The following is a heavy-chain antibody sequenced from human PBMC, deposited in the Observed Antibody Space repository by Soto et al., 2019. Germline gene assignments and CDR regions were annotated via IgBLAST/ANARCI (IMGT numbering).Heavy chain of an antibody. Sequence: ASETLSLTCTVSGDSISTFYWSWIRQPPGEGLEWIGYIHYSVSTNYNPSLKSQVIISVDTSKNQFSPKLSSVTAADTAVYFCARVRSNLFDYWGQGTLVTVSS. J-gene: IGHJ4*02. D-gene: IGHD3-3*01. V-gene: IGHV4-59*01. CDR3: ARVRSNLFDY. CDR1: GDSISTFY. CDR2: IHYSVST.